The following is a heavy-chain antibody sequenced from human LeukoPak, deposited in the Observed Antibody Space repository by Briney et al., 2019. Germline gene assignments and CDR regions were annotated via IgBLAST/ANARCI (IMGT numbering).Heavy chain of an antibody. CDR3: ATPTPYCSSTSCYSQYAFDI. D-gene: IGHD2-2*02. CDR1: GGTFISYA. Sequence: GASVKVSCKPSGGTFISYAMSWVRQAPGQGLEWMGGIIPIFGTANYAQKFRGRVTITADESTSTAYMELSSLRSEDTAVYYCATPTPYCSSTSCYSQYAFDIWGQGTMVTVSS. CDR2: IIPIFGTA. J-gene: IGHJ3*02. V-gene: IGHV1-69*13.